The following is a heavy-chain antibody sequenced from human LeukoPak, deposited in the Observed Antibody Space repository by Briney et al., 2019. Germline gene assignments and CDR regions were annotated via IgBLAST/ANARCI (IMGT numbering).Heavy chain of an antibody. Sequence: SETLSLTCTVSGYSISSGYYWGWIRQPPGKGLEWIGSIYYSGSTYYNPSLKSRVTISVDTSKNQFSLKLSSVTAADTAVYYCASYDDGEGYFDYWGQGTLLTVSS. D-gene: IGHD3-10*01. J-gene: IGHJ4*02. CDR3: ASYDDGEGYFDY. CDR1: GYSISSGYY. V-gene: IGHV4-38-2*02. CDR2: IYYSGST.